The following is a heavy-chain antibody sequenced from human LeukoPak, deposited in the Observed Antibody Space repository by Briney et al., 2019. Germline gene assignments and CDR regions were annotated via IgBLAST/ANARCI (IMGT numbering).Heavy chain of an antibody. V-gene: IGHV3-74*01. CDR1: GFTFSNYW. CDR2: VNNDGSST. D-gene: IGHD3-22*01. Sequence: GGSLRLSCAASGFTFSNYWMHWVRQAPGKGLLWVSRVNNDGSSTTYADSVKGRFTSSRDNAKNTLYLQMNSLRAEDTAVYYCARSQDSGFYPYWGQGTLVTVSS. CDR3: ARSQDSGFYPY. J-gene: IGHJ4*02.